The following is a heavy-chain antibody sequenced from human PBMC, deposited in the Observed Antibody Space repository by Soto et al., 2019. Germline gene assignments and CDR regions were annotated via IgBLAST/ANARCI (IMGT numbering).Heavy chain of an antibody. CDR3: VRVGYAYGNDP. D-gene: IGHD3-10*01. Sequence: QVQLVESGGGLVKPGGSLRLSCAASGFTFSDYYMSWIRQAPGKGLEWVSYIRPSGGTIYYAESVKGRFTLSRDNAKNSLYLQMNSLRAEDPAVYHCVRVGYAYGNDPWGQGTLVAVSS. J-gene: IGHJ5*02. V-gene: IGHV3-11*01. CDR2: IRPSGGTI. CDR1: GFTFSDYY.